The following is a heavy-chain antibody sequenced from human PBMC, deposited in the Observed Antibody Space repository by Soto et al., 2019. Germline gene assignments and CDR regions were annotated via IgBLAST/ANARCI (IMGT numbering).Heavy chain of an antibody. CDR3: ARDPCGGDCPEGMDV. D-gene: IGHD2-21*02. CDR1: GGTFSSYA. V-gene: IGHV1-69*12. CDR2: IIPIFGTA. J-gene: IGHJ6*02. Sequence: QVQLLQSGAEVKKPGSSVKVSCKASGGTFSSYAISWVRQAPGQGLEWMGGIIPIFGTANYAQKFQGRVTITADESTSTAYMELSRLRSEDTAAYYCARDPCGGDCPEGMDVWGQGTTVTVSS.